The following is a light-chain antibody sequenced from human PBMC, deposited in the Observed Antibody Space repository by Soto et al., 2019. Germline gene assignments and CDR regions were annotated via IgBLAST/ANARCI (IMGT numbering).Light chain of an antibody. Sequence: QSSLTQAHSVSGSPGQSFPISCTGTNSDVGAYTFVTRYQQLPGKAPKLIISAVSYRPSGVPDRFSGSKSGNTASLTISGLQAGDEADYYCLSYTASDMWVFGGGTKVTVL. CDR3: LSYTASDMWV. CDR2: AVS. CDR1: NSDVGAYTF. J-gene: IGLJ3*02. V-gene: IGLV2-11*01.